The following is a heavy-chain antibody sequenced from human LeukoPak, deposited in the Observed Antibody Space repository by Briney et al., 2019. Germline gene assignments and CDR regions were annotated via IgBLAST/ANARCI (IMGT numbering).Heavy chain of an antibody. V-gene: IGHV4-34*01. D-gene: IGHD6-13*01. J-gene: IGHJ6*02. Sequence: SETLSLTCAVHGGSFSGYYWSWIRQPPGKGLGWIGEINHSGSTNYNPSLKSRVTISVDTSKNQFSLKLSSVTAADTAVYYCATFRPLAAAVLYGMDVWGQGTTVTVSS. CDR3: ATFRPLAAAVLYGMDV. CDR1: GGSFSGYY. CDR2: INHSGST.